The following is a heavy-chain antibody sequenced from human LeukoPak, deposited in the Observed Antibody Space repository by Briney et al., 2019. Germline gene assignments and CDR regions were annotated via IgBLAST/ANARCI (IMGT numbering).Heavy chain of an antibody. V-gene: IGHV4-59*08. J-gene: IGHJ3*02. CDR3: ARPGYDSSGYHDAFDI. Sequence: SETLSLTCTVSGGSISSYYWSWIRQPPGKGLEWIGYIYYSGSTNYNPSLKSRVTISVDTSKNQFSLKLSSVTAADTAVYYCARPGYDSSGYHDAFDIWGQGTMVTVSS. CDR1: GGSISSYY. CDR2: IYYSGST. D-gene: IGHD3-22*01.